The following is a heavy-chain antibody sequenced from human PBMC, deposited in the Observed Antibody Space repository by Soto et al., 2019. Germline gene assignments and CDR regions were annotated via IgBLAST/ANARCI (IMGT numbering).Heavy chain of an antibody. CDR2: IFPGVSDT. CDR1: GYSFINYW. CDR3: ARYSGSYSFFYGMDV. V-gene: IGHV5-51*01. J-gene: IGHJ6*02. D-gene: IGHD1-26*01. Sequence: GESLKISCKGSGYSFINYWIGWVRQMPGKGLDWMWIIFPGVSDTTYSPSFQGQVTISADKSISTAYLQWSSLKASDTSMYYCARYSGSYSFFYGMDVWGQGTTVTVSS.